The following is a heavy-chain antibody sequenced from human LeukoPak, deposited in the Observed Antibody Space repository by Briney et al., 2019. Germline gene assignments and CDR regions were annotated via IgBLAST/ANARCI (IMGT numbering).Heavy chain of an antibody. V-gene: IGHV3-33*06. J-gene: IGHJ4*02. CDR2: IWYDGSNK. CDR1: GFTFSSYG. D-gene: IGHD2-2*02. Sequence: PGGSLRLSCAASGFTFSSYGMHWVRQAPGKGLEWVAVIWYDGSNKYYADSVKGRFTISRDNSKNTLYLQMNSLRAEDTAVYYCAKDHCSSTSCYIDYWGQGTLVTVSS. CDR3: AKDHCSSTSCYIDY.